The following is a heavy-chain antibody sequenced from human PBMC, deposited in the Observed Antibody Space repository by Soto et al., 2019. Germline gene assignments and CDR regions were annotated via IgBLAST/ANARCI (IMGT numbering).Heavy chain of an antibody. D-gene: IGHD2-15*01. CDR2: INAGNGNT. V-gene: IGHV1-3*01. Sequence: QVQLVQSGAEVKKPGASVKVSCKASGYTFTNYAMHWVRQAPGQRLEWMGWINAGNGNTKYSQKFQGRVPMTRDTSARTAYMDLSSLRSEDTAVYYCARGPGGPAGPGDYWGQGTLVTVSS. CDR1: GYTFTNYA. J-gene: IGHJ4*02. CDR3: ARGPGGPAGPGDY.